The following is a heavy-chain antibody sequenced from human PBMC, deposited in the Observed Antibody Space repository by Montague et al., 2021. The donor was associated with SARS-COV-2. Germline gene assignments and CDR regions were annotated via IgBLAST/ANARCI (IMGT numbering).Heavy chain of an antibody. D-gene: IGHD6-13*01. V-gene: IGHV3-7*03. CDR3: ASHPGYSSSW. CDR1: DFSLDLSW. Sequence: SLRLSCAASDFSLDLSWMSWVRQAPGKGLEWVANIMADGSQKYYVDSVKGRFTISRDKAYKSVYLQMNSLRVEGTAVYYCASHPGYSSSWWGQGTLVIVSS. CDR2: IMADGSQK. J-gene: IGHJ4*02.